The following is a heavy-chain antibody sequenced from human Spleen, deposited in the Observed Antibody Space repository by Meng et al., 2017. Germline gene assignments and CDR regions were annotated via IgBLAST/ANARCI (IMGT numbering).Heavy chain of an antibody. CDR1: GYTFPDYW. V-gene: IGHV1-2*06. J-gene: IGHJ4*02. D-gene: IGHD6-13*01. Sequence: SVKVSCKASGYTFPDYWLHWVRRAPGQGLEWMGRINPKSGDTHYAQRFQGRVTMTGDTSISTAYMELSGLRSDDTAMYYCARDEDISAAGKLFGDYWGQGTLVTVSS. CDR2: INPKSGDT. CDR3: ARDEDISAAGKLFGDY.